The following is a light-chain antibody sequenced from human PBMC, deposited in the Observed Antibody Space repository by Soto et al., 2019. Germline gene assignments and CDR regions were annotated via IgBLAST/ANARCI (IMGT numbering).Light chain of an antibody. Sequence: AIQMTQSPSSLSASVGDRVTITCRASQGIRSDLGRYQQKPGIAPKRLIYGASTLQSGVPSRFSGSGSGTDFTLTISSLQPEDFATYYCLQDYNYPHTFGQGTKLEIK. CDR2: GAS. J-gene: IGKJ2*01. V-gene: IGKV1-6*01. CDR3: LQDYNYPHT. CDR1: QGIRSD.